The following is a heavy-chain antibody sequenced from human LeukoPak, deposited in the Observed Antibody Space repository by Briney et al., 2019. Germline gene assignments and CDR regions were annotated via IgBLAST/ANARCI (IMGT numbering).Heavy chain of an antibody. CDR2: ISYDGSNK. D-gene: IGHD3-10*01. J-gene: IGHJ3*02. V-gene: IGHV3-30*04. CDR1: GFTFSSYA. CDR3: ARDRITMVRGVIPQGVAFDI. Sequence: SGGSLRLSCAASGFTFSSYAMHWVRQAPGKGLEWVAVISYDGSNKYYADSVKGRFTISRDNSKNTLYLQMNSLRAEDTAVYYCARDRITMVRGVIPQGVAFDIWGQGTMVTVSS.